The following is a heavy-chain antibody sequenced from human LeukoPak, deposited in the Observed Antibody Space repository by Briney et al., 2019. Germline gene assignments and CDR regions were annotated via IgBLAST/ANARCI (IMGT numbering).Heavy chain of an antibody. J-gene: IGHJ6*02. CDR1: GFTFSSYW. CDR3: AIFPYYDILTGYYIVGMDV. CDR2: IKQDGSEK. D-gene: IGHD3-9*01. Sequence: GGSLRLSCAASGFTFSSYWMSWVRQAPGKGLEWVANIKQDGSEKYYVDSVKGRFTISRDNAKNSLYLQMNSLRAEDTAVYYCAIFPYYDILTGYYIVGMDVWGQGTTVTVSS. V-gene: IGHV3-7*03.